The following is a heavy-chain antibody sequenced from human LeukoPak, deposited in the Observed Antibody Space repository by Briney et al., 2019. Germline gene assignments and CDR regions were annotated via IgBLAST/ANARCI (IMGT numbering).Heavy chain of an antibody. J-gene: IGHJ5*02. CDR3: ARHFGPPSWPTPNNGFDP. D-gene: IGHD2-2*01. Sequence: GGSLRLSCAASGFTFRSYEMNWVRQAPGKGLGWVSYISSSGSTIYYADSVKGRFTISRDNAENSLYLQMNSLRAEDTAVYHCARHFGPPSWPTPNNGFDPWGQGTLVTVSS. CDR1: GFTFRSYE. CDR2: ISSSGSTI. V-gene: IGHV3-48*03.